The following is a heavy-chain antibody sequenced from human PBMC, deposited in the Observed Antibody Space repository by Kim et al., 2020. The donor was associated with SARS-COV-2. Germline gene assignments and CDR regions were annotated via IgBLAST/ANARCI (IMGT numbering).Heavy chain of an antibody. CDR2: INHSGST. V-gene: IGHV4-34*01. CDR3: ARGGIAAATPYMDV. CDR1: GGSFSGYY. J-gene: IGHJ6*02. Sequence: SETLSLTCAVYGGSFSGYYWSWIRQPPGKGLEWIGEINHSGSTNYNPSLKSRVTISVDTSKNQFSLKLSSVTAADTAVYYCARGGIAAATPYMDVWGQGTTVTVSS. D-gene: IGHD6-13*01.